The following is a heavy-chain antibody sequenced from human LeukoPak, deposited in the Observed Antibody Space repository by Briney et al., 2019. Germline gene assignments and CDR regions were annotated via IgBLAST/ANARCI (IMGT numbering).Heavy chain of an antibody. V-gene: IGHV5-51*01. J-gene: IGHJ6*03. Sequence: GESLKISCTGSGYSFTNYWIGWVRQMPGKGLEWMGIIYPGDSDTRYSPSFQGQVTVSADKSTSTAYLQWSSIKASDTAMYYCARGPYCSTASCLSPYYYYYMDVWGKGTTVTVSS. CDR1: GYSFTNYW. CDR2: IYPGDSDT. D-gene: IGHD2-2*01. CDR3: ARGPYCSTASCLSPYYYYYMDV.